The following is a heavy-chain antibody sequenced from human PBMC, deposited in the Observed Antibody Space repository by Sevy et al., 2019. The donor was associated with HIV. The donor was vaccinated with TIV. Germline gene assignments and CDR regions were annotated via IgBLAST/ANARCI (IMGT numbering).Heavy chain of an antibody. Sequence: GGSLRLSCAASGFTLSAYDMHWVRQAPGKGLEWVAIISSGGSYRYYADSVRGRFSISKDNSKNTMYLQISALSIEDTAVYYSAKNRPPGGSYFSRHAMDVWGRGTTLTVSS. CDR1: GFTLSAYD. D-gene: IGHD3-16*01. J-gene: IGHJ6*02. V-gene: IGHV3-30*18. CDR2: ISSGGSYR. CDR3: AKNRPPGGSYFSRHAMDV.